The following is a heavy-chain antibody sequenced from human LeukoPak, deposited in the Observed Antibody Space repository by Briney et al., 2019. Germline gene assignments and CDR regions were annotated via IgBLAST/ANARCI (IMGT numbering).Heavy chain of an antibody. CDR1: GFTVSSNY. CDR2: ISSSSSYT. Sequence: GGSLRLSCAASGFTVSSNYITWVRQAPGKGLEWVSYISSSSSYTKYADSVKGRFTISRDNAKNSLYLQMNSLRAEDTAVYHCARDRYCSGGSCYGWFDPWGQGTPVTVSS. J-gene: IGHJ5*02. D-gene: IGHD2-15*01. V-gene: IGHV3-11*06. CDR3: ARDRYCSGGSCYGWFDP.